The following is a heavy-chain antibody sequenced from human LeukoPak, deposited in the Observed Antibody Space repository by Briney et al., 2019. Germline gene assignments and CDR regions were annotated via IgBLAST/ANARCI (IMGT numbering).Heavy chain of an antibody. J-gene: IGHJ1*01. D-gene: IGHD2-15*01. V-gene: IGHV1-2*02. Sequence: ASVKVSCKASGYTFTGYYMYWVRQAPGQRLEWMGWINPNSGGTNNAHKFQGRVTMTRDTPISTPYMELSRLRSDDTAVYYCARDEDCSGGSCYSCGYFQHWGQGTLVTVSS. CDR2: INPNSGGT. CDR1: GYTFTGYY. CDR3: ARDEDCSGGSCYSCGYFQH.